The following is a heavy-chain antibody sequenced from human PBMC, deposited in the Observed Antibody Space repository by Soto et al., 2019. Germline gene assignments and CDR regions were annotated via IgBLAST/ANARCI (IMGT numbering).Heavy chain of an antibody. CDR1: GVTLISGSYY. CDR2: IYYSGST. CDR3: ARYRFSGSKWSKFDF. V-gene: IGHV4-31*03. J-gene: IGHJ4*02. Sequence: TPSILSTVSGVTLISGSYYWSCIRQPPGKGLEWIWNIYYSGSTYYSPSLKSRFAISLDTSKKQFSFRLSSVTAADTAVYYCARYRFSGSKWSKFDFGGQGPLRTLSS. D-gene: IGHD6-13*01.